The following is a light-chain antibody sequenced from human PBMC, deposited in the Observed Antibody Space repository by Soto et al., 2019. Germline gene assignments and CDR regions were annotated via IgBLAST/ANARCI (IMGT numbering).Light chain of an antibody. V-gene: IGKV3-15*01. CDR2: GAS. CDR1: QSVSSN. CDR3: QQYNNWPRGYT. Sequence: EIVMTQSPATLSVSPGERATLSCRASQSVSSNLAWYQQKPGQAPRLLIYGASTRATGIPARFSGSGSGTEFTLTISSLQSEDFAVDDSQQYNNWPRGYTFGQGTKLEIK. J-gene: IGKJ2*01.